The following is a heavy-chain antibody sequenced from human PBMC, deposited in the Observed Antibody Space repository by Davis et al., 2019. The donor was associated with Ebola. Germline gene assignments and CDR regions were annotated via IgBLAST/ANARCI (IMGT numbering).Heavy chain of an antibody. D-gene: IGHD3-22*01. J-gene: IGHJ4*02. CDR2: IYYSGST. V-gene: IGHV4-59*08. CDR1: GGSISSYY. Sequence: SETLSLTCTVSGGSISSYYWSWIRQPPGKGLEWIGYIYYSGSTNYNPSLKSRVTISVDTSKNQFSLKLSSVTAADTAVYYCASASYFRGSSGYLAYWGQGTLVTVSS. CDR3: ASASYFRGSSGYLAY.